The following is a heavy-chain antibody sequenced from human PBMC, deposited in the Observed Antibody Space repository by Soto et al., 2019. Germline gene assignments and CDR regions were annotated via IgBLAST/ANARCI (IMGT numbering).Heavy chain of an antibody. CDR2: IYGNDDK. Sequence: QITLKESGPTLVKPTQTLTLTCTVSVFALSTSGVTVGRTRQPPGKALEWLAFIYGNDDKRYSPSLRSRLTLAKDTSKNQVVLIMTNMDAADTATYDWVYRNTVTSVDYWGQGTLVTV. CDR3: VYRNTVTSVDY. J-gene: IGHJ4*02. CDR1: VFALSTSGVT. V-gene: IGHV2-5*01. D-gene: IGHD4-17*01.